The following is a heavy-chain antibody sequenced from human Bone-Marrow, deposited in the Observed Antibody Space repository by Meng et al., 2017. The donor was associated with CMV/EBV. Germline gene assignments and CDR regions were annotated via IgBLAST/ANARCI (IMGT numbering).Heavy chain of an antibody. Sequence: LTLSCTVSGGSISSGGYYWCWIRQHPGKGLEWIGCIYYSGSTYYNPSLKSRVTISVDTSKNQFSLKLSSVTAADTAVYYCARDLLNIYIIPGAIDHWGQRTLVTVSS. CDR3: ARDLLNIYIIPGAIDH. J-gene: IGHJ4*02. D-gene: IGHD3-3*01. CDR2: IYYSGST. V-gene: IGHV4-31*03. CDR1: GGSISSGGYY.